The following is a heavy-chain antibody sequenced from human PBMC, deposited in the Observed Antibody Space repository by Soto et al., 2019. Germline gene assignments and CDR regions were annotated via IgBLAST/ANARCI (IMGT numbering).Heavy chain of an antibody. CDR2: MNPNSGNT. CDR1: GYTFTSYD. CDR3: ARGGGPNVVVVAATPDY. Sequence: QVQLVQSGAEVKKPGASVKVSCKASGYTFTSYDINWVRQATGQGLEWMGWMNPNSGNTGYAQKFQGRVTMTRNTSISTAYMELSSLSSEDTAVYYCARGGGPNVVVVAATPDYWGQGTLVTVSS. V-gene: IGHV1-8*01. J-gene: IGHJ4*02. D-gene: IGHD2-15*01.